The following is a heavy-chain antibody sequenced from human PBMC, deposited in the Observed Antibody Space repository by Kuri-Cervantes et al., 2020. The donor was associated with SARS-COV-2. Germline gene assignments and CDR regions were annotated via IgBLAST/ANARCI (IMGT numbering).Heavy chain of an antibody. CDR3: AKDVLEWFFDY. J-gene: IGHJ4*02. D-gene: IGHD3-3*01. CDR1: GFTLSAYS. Sequence: GESLKISCAASGFTLSAYSMHWVRQAPGKGLEWVSAISGSGGGTNYADSVKGRFTISRDNSKNTLYLQMNSLRAEDTAVYYCAKDVLEWFFDYWGQGTLVTVSS. V-gene: IGHV3-23*01. CDR2: ISGSGGGT.